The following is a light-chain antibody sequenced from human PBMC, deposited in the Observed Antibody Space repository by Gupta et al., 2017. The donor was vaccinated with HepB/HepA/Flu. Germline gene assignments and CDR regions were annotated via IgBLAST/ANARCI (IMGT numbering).Light chain of an antibody. CDR1: SSDVGSYNL. Sequence: QSXLTXPXSVSGXXXQSITISCTGTSSDVGSYNLVSWYQQHPGKAPKLMIYEVSKRPSGVSNRFSGSKSGNTASLTISGLQAEDEADYYCCSYAGSSTLVFGGGTKLTVL. V-gene: IGLV2-23*02. J-gene: IGLJ2*01. CDR2: EVS. CDR3: CSYAGSSTLV.